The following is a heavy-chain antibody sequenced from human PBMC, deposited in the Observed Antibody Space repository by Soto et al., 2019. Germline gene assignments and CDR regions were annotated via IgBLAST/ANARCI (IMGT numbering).Heavy chain of an antibody. J-gene: IGHJ6*02. CDR1: GGTFSSYA. V-gene: IGHV1-69*13. D-gene: IGHD1-1*01. CDR2: IIPIFGTA. Sequence: GASVKVSCKASGGTFSSYAISWVRQAPGQGLEWMGGIIPIFGTANYAQKFQGRVTITADESTSTAYMELSSLRSEDTAVYYCARQPYTGTYYYYYGMDVWGQGTTVTVSS. CDR3: ARQPYTGTYYYYYGMDV.